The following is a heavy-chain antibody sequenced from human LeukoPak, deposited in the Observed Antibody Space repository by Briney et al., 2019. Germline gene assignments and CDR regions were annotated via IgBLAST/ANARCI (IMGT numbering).Heavy chain of an antibody. CDR2: VISIFNTA. Sequence: GASVKVSCKASGYTFTGYYMHWVRQAPGQGVEWMGGVISIFNTANYAQKFQGRVKITADESTGTAYMELSSLRSEDTAVYYCARVVTPRYCSSTTCYWKGWFDPWGQGTLVTVSS. J-gene: IGHJ5*02. D-gene: IGHD2-2*01. CDR1: GYTFTGYY. CDR3: ARVVTPRYCSSTTCYWKGWFDP. V-gene: IGHV1-69*13.